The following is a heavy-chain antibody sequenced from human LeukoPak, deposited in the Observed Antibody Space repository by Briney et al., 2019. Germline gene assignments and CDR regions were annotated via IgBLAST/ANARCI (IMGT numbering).Heavy chain of an antibody. V-gene: IGHV3-30-3*01. CDR1: GFTFSSYA. CDR2: ISYDGSNK. CDR3: ARVPYSSSSGY. D-gene: IGHD6-6*01. J-gene: IGHJ4*02. Sequence: GGSLRLSCAASGFTFSSYAMHWVRQAPGKGLEWVAVISYDGSNKYYADSVKGRFTISRDNSKNTLYLQMNSLRAEDTAVYYCARVPYSSSSGYWGQGTLVTVSS.